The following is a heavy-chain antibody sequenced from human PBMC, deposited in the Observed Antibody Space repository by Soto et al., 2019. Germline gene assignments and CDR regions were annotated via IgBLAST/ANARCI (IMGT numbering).Heavy chain of an antibody. CDR1: GFTFSSYG. Sequence: ESGGGVVQPGRSLRLSCAASGFTFSSYGMHWVRQAPGKGLEWVAVISYDGSNKYYADSVKGRFTISRDNSKNTLYLQMNSLRAEDTAVYYCAKEYSSSWYVFDYWGQGTLVTVSS. CDR2: ISYDGSNK. V-gene: IGHV3-30*18. CDR3: AKEYSSSWYVFDY. J-gene: IGHJ4*02. D-gene: IGHD6-13*01.